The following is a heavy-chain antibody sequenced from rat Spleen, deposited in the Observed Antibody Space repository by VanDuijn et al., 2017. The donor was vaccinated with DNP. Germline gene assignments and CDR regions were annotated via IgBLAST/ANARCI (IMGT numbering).Heavy chain of an antibody. CDR2: ISYNGGTP. V-gene: IGHV5-7*01. CDR1: GFTFSNYD. CDR3: TSNPHIRTAAPFDY. J-gene: IGHJ2*01. D-gene: IGHD3-8*01. Sequence: EVKLVESGGGLVQPGRSLKLSCAASGFTFSNYDMAWVRQAPTKGLEWIATISYNGGTPYYRDSVKGRFTISRDNAQSTLYLQMDSLRSEDTATYYCTSNPHIRTAAPFDYWGQGVMVTVSS.